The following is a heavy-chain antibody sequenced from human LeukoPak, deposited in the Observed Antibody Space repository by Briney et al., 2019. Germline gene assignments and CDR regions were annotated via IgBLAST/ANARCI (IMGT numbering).Heavy chain of an antibody. CDR2: ISYDGSNK. Sequence: HPGGSLRLSCAASGFTFSSYGMHWVRQAPGKGLEWVAVISYDGSNKYYADSVKDRFTISRDNSKNTLFLQMNSLRAEDTAVYYCANAAAQLTTGDAFDIWGQGTMVTVSS. CDR3: ANAAAQLTTGDAFDI. V-gene: IGHV3-30*18. CDR1: GFTFSSYG. D-gene: IGHD3-22*01. J-gene: IGHJ3*02.